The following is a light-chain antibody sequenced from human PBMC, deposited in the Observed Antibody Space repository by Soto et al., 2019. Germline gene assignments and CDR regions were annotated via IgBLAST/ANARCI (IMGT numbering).Light chain of an antibody. CDR1: QRIDNY. CDR2: AVA. J-gene: IGKJ2*01. Sequence: DIQMTQSPSSLSASVGDRVTITCRASQRIDNYLNWYQQKPGKAPNLVIYAVASFQGGVPSRFSGSASGTYIALTSSSLQPEDVATYYCQQTYDTPTTFGQGTKLEI. V-gene: IGKV1-39*01. CDR3: QQTYDTPTT.